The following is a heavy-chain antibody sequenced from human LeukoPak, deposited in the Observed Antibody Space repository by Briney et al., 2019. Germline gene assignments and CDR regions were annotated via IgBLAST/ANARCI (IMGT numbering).Heavy chain of an antibody. Sequence: ASVKVSCTASGYTFTSYYMHWVRQAPGQGLEWMGIINPSGGSTSYAQKFQGRVTMTRDMSTSTVYMELSSLRSEDTALYYCARLSYDFWSGYLHGGSAYYYMDVWGKGTTVTVSS. CDR1: GYTFTSYY. D-gene: IGHD3-3*01. CDR3: ARLSYDFWSGYLHGGSAYYYMDV. CDR2: INPSGGST. J-gene: IGHJ6*03. V-gene: IGHV1-46*01.